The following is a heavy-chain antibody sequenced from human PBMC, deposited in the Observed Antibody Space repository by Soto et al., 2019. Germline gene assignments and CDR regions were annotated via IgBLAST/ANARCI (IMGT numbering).Heavy chain of an antibody. V-gene: IGHV1-46*01. Sequence: ASVKVSGKASGYTFTSYYMHWVRQAPGQGLEWMGIISPSGDSTTYAQKFQGRVTMSSYTSTSTVYMELSSLRSEDTAVYYCGRGGTGTIDYWGQGTLVTVSS. CDR3: GRGGTGTIDY. CDR1: GYTFTSYY. J-gene: IGHJ4*02. CDR2: ISPSGDST. D-gene: IGHD1-1*01.